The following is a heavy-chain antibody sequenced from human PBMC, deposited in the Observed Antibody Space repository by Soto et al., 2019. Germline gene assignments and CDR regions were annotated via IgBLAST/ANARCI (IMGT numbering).Heavy chain of an antibody. D-gene: IGHD3-22*01. CDR2: IRDGGAT. CDR1: GDSFSNFY. CDR3: ARGPFHYDSGRHLRRGYFGY. Sequence: PSATLTLTCAVYGDSFSNFYGTWVRQSPRKGWDWIGEIRDGGATNDNPSLKSRVALSMDTPKNQFSLKLTAVADADTAVYYCARGPFHYDSGRHLRRGYFGYWGQGTLVTVSS. J-gene: IGHJ4*02. V-gene: IGHV4-34*01.